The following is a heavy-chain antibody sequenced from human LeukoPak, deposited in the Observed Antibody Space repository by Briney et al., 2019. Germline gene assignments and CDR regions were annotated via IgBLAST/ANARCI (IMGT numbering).Heavy chain of an antibody. CDR3: AKAPVVGSGYYYDY. CDR1: GYTFTSYV. D-gene: IGHD3-22*01. Sequence: GGSVTDSCMATGYTFTSYVINWVRQATGRGVEWMGWMNPNSGNKHNAQKLQGRFTMTRDTSISTVYMELSSLRSEDTAVYYCAKAPVVGSGYYYDYWGQGTLVTVSS. J-gene: IGHJ4*02. CDR2: MNPNSGNK. V-gene: IGHV1-8*01.